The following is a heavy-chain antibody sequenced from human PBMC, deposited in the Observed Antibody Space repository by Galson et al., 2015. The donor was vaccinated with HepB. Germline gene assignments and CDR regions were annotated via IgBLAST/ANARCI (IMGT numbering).Heavy chain of an antibody. D-gene: IGHD7-27*01. CDR2: SSHDGGNK. J-gene: IGHJ2*01. Sequence: SLRLSCAASGFSFSRYRIHCVRQAPGNALERTADSSHDGGNKYYADSGKGRFTNSRDNSKNTLYLQMNSLRAEDTALYYCAKDHQSTGEWYFDLWGRGTLVAVSS. CDR3: AKDHQSTGEWYFDL. CDR1: GFSFSRYR. V-gene: IGHV3-30*18.